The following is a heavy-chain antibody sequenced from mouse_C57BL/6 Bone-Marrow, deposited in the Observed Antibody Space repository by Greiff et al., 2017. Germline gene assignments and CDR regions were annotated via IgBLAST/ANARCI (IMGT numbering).Heavy chain of an antibody. CDR2: IDPSDSYT. D-gene: IGHD2-10*02. V-gene: IGHV1-69*01. Sequence: VQLQQPGAELVMPGASVKLSCKASGYTFTSYWMHWVKQRPGQGLEWIGEIDPSDSYTNYNQKFKGKSTLTVDKSSSTAYMQLSSLTSEDSAVYYCARTFQYCYYVSYAMDYWGQGTSVTVSA. CDR1: GYTFTSYW. J-gene: IGHJ4*01. CDR3: ARTFQYCYYVSYAMDY.